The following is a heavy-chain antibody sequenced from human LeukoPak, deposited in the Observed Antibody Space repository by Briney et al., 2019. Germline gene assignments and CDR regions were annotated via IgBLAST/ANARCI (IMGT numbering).Heavy chain of an antibody. CDR1: GFTFSSYN. Sequence: PGGSLRLSCVASGFTFSSYNMHWVRQAPGKGLEWVAVISYDGSNKYYAGSVKGRSTISRDNSKNTLYLQVNSLRPEDTAVYYCGRDTVGYGGAFDIWGQGTMVTVSS. J-gene: IGHJ3*02. V-gene: IGHV3-30-3*01. CDR3: GRDTVGYGGAFDI. CDR2: ISYDGSNK. D-gene: IGHD5-18*01.